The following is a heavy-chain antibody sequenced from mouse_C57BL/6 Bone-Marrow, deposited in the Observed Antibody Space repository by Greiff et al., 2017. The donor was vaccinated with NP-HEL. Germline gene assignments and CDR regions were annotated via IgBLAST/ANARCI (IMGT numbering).Heavy chain of an antibody. CDR1: GFTFSDYG. V-gene: IGHV5-15*01. CDR2: ISNLAYSI. D-gene: IGHD1-1*01. J-gene: IGHJ4*01. Sequence: EVKLMESGGGLVQPGGSLKLSCAASGFTFSDYGMAWVRQAPRKGPEWVAFISNLAYSIYYADTVTGRFTISRENAKNTLYLERSSLRSEDTAMYYCARYYGSSNAMDYWGQGTSVTVSS. CDR3: ARYYGSSNAMDY.